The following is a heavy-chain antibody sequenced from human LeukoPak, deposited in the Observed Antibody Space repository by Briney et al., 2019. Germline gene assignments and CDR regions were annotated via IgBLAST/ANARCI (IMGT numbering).Heavy chain of an antibody. D-gene: IGHD6-19*01. CDR3: ARVGSSGWYYFDY. CDR1: GGSISSSSSY. Sequence: SETLSLTCTVSGGSISSSSSYWGWIRQPPGKGLEWIGSIYYSGNTHYNPSLKSRVTISVDTSKTHFSLKLSSVTAADTAVYYCARVGSSGWYYFDYWGQGTLVTVSS. J-gene: IGHJ4*02. V-gene: IGHV4-39*07. CDR2: IYYSGNT.